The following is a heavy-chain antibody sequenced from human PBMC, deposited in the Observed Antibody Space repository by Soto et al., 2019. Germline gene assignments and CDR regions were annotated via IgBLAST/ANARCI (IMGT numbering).Heavy chain of an antibody. D-gene: IGHD3-22*01. V-gene: IGHV4-59*01. Sequence: PSETLSLTCTVSGGSISSYYWSWIRQPPGKGLEWIGYIYYSGSTNYNPSLKSRVTISVDTSKNQFSLKLSSVTAADTAVYYCARVRHDYDSRGEYYRSYYYYGNAGSVRGTTVTVSS. CDR3: ARVRHDYDSRGEYYRSYYYYGNAG. CDR1: GGSISSYY. CDR2: IYYSGST. J-gene: IGHJ6*02.